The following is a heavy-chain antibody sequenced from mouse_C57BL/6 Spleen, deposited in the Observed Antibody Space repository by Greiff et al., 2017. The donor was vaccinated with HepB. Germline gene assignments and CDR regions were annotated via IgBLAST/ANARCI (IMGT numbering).Heavy chain of an antibody. CDR3: ARWRLAY. CDR1: GYAFSSSW. J-gene: IGHJ3*01. Sequence: VQLQESGPELVKPGASVKISCKASGYAFSSSWMNWVKQRPGKGLEWIGRIYPGDGDTNYNGKFKGKATLTADKSSSTAYMQLSSLTSEDSAVYFCARWRLAYWGQGTLVTVSA. CDR2: IYPGDGDT. V-gene: IGHV1-82*01.